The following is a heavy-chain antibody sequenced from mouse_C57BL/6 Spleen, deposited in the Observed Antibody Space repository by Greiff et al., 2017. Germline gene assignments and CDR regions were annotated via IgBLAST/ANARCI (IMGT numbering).Heavy chain of an antibody. CDR2: IHPNSGST. Sequence: QVQLQQPGAELVKPGASVKLSCKASGYTFTSYWMHWVKQRPGQGLEWIGMIHPNSGSTNYNEKFKSKATLTVDKSSSTAYMQLSSLTAEDSAVYYSARGDDGDWYFEGWGTGTTVTVAS. V-gene: IGHV1-64*01. J-gene: IGHJ1*03. D-gene: IGHD1-1*01. CDR3: ARGDDGDWYFEG. CDR1: GYTFTSYW.